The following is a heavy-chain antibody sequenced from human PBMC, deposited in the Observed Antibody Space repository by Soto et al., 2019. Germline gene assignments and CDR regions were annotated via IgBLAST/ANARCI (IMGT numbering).Heavy chain of an antibody. V-gene: IGHV3-74*01. J-gene: IGHJ4*02. CDR1: GFSFSSYW. Sequence: EVQLVESGGGLVQPGGSPRLSCAASGFSFSSYWMHWVRQAPGRGLMWVSRINTDGTSTSYADSVKGRFTIYRDNGKNTLYLQMNSLRAEDTAVNYCARGSGFQAGVHGYWGQGILITVSS. D-gene: IGHD6-25*01. CDR3: ARGSGFQAGVHGY. CDR2: INTDGTST.